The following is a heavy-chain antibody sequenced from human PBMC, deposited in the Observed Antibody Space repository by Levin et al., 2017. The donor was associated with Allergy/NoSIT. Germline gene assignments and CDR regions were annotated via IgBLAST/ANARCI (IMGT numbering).Heavy chain of an antibody. D-gene: IGHD3-9*01. J-gene: IGHJ3*02. CDR3: AKVRRELVIATDAFDI. CDR2: ISDDGSKK. CDR1: GFAFSSYA. V-gene: IGHV3-30*18. Sequence: GGSLRLSCVVSGFAFSSYAMHWVRQAPRKGLEWVADISDDGSKKYYADSVKGRFTISRDNFKNTLFLQMNSLRVEDTAVYYCAKVRRELVIATDAFDIWGPGTLVTVSS.